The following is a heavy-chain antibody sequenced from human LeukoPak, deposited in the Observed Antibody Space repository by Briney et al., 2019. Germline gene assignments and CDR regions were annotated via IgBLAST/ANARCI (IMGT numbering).Heavy chain of an antibody. V-gene: IGHV4-31*03. D-gene: IGHD6-25*01. CDR1: GGSISSSGYY. Sequence: SETLSITCTVSGGSISSSGYYCSWIRQHPGKGLEWIGYIYYSGSTYYNPSLKSRVTISVDTSKNQFSLKLSSVTAADTAVYYCAREVAASYYFHYWGQGTLVTVSS. CDR3: AREVAASYYFHY. CDR2: IYYSGST. J-gene: IGHJ4*02.